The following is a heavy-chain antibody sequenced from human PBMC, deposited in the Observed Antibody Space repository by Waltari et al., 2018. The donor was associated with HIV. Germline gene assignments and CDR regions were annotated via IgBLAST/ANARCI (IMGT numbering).Heavy chain of an antibody. V-gene: IGHV1-18*01. CDR1: GYSFTQYG. CDR2: ISEDTGNA. J-gene: IGHJ3*01. Sequence: QVQLVQSGGEVKKFGASVKVSCKASGYSFTQYGFTWVRQAPGQGLEWMAWISEDTGNAKYAPKVQGRVTLTTDPPTATVYMGLRSLGPDDTAVYYCARGGGNYARNALDVWGQGTMVTVSP. CDR3: ARGGGNYARNALDV. D-gene: IGHD1-7*01.